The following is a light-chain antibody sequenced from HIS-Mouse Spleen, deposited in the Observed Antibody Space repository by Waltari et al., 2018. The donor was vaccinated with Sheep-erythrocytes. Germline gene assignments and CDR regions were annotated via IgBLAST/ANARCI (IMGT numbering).Light chain of an antibody. Sequence: DIVMTQSPDSLAVSLGERATINCQSSQSVLYSSNNKNYLAWYQQKQGQPPKLLIYWASTRESGVPDRFSGSGSGTDFTLTISSLQAEDVAVYYCQQYYSTLTFGGGTKVEIK. CDR3: QQYYSTLT. J-gene: IGKJ4*01. V-gene: IGKV4-1*01. CDR2: WAS. CDR1: QSVLYSSNNKNY.